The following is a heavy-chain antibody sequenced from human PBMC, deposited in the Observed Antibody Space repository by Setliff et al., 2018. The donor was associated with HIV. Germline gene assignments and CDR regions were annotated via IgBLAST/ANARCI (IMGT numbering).Heavy chain of an antibody. CDR3: ARLTTTYYYDSSAYYHPV. D-gene: IGHD3-22*01. V-gene: IGHV4-34*01. CDR2: INHSGST. CDR1: GGSISPYY. J-gene: IGHJ4*02. Sequence: SETLSLTCTVSGGSISPYYWSWIRQPPGKGLEWIGEINHSGSTNYNPSLKSRVTISVDTSKNQFSLKLSSVTAADTAVFYCARLTTTYYYDSSAYYHPVWGQGTLVTVSS.